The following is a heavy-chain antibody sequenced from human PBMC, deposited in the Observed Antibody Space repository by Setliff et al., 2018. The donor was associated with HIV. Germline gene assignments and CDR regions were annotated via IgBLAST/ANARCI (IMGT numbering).Heavy chain of an antibody. V-gene: IGHV4-59*08. D-gene: IGHD1-26*01. CDR2: IYYSGNT. CDR1: GGSITGYY. Sequence: PSETLSLTCTVSGGSITGYYWSWIRQPPGKGLEWIGWIYYSGNTRYNPSLKSRVTISLDTSKNRFSLQLTSVTVADTAVYYCARHRDGGTYPLDYWGQGTRVTVSS. CDR3: ARHRDGGTYPLDY. J-gene: IGHJ4*02.